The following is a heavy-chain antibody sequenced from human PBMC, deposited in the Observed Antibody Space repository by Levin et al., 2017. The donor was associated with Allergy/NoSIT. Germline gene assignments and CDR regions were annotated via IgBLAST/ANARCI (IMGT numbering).Heavy chain of an antibody. D-gene: IGHD2-21*01. CDR1: GYTFRNYG. V-gene: IGHV1-18*01. Sequence: GESLKISCKASGYTFRNYGISWVRQAPGRGLEWLGWISTDTGNRHYAQNLQGRVTMTTDTSTDTAHLELRSLRSDDTAIYYCARLVVGAKWWFAPWGQGTPVTVSS. J-gene: IGHJ5*02. CDR2: ISTDTGNR. CDR3: ARLVVGAKWWFAP.